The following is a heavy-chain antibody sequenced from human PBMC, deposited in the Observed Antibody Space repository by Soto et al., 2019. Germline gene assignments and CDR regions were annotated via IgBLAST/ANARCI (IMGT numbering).Heavy chain of an antibody. CDR2: TNPNSGNT. V-gene: IGHV1-8*01. CDR3: ARVAYSSGWHLDY. Sequence: GASVKVSCKASGYTFTSYDINWVRQATGQGLEWMGWTNPNSGNTGYAQKFQGRVTMTRNTSISTAYMELSSLRSEDTAVYYCARVAYSSGWHLDYWGQGTLVTVSS. D-gene: IGHD6-19*01. CDR1: GYTFTSYD. J-gene: IGHJ4*02.